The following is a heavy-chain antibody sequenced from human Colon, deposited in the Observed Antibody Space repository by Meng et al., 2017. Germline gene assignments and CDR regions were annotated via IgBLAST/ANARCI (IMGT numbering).Heavy chain of an antibody. V-gene: IGHV1-69*02. Sequence: SVKVSCKASGGTFSSYTISWVRQAPGQGLEWMGRIIPILGIANYAQKFQGRVTSTADKSTSTAYMELSSLRSEDTAVYYCARAENNYGSGSYSDYWGQGTLVTVSS. CDR1: GGTFSSYT. D-gene: IGHD3-10*01. J-gene: IGHJ4*02. CDR2: IIPILGIA. CDR3: ARAENNYGSGSYSDY.